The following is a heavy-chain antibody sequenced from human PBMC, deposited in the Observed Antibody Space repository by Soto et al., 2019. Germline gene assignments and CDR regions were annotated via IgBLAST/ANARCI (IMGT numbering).Heavy chain of an antibody. V-gene: IGHV3-30*04. CDR1: RFTFSSYA. J-gene: IGHJ4*02. Sequence: QVQLVESGGGVVQPGRSLRLSCAASRFTFSSYAMHWVRQAPGKGLEWVALMSYDGRNKYYADSVKGRFTISRDNSKNTLYLQMNSLRAEDTAVYYCARGGFDWLLWDFEYWGQGTLVTVSS. CDR3: ARGGFDWLLWDFEY. D-gene: IGHD3-9*01. CDR2: MSYDGRNK.